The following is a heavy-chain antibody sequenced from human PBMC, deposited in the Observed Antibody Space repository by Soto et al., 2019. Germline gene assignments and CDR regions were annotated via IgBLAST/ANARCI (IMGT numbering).Heavy chain of an antibody. Sequence: PSETLSLTCTVSGGSISSYYLSWIRQPPGKGLEWIGYIYYSGSTNYNPSLKSRVTISVDTSKNQFSLKLSSVTAADTAVYYCARGGDYEDYWGQGTLVTVSS. CDR1: GGSISSYY. V-gene: IGHV4-59*01. J-gene: IGHJ4*02. CDR3: ARGGDYEDY. D-gene: IGHD4-17*01. CDR2: IYYSGST.